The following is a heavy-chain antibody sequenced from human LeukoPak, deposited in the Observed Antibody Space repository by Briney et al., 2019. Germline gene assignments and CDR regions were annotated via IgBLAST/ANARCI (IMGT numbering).Heavy chain of an antibody. J-gene: IGHJ5*01. CDR2: IYSSGPT. Sequence: SETLSLTCTVSGASISSNNFYWGWIRQPPGKGLEWMGSIYSSGPTYYTPSLKSRVTISVDTSKNQFSLRLTSVTAADTAVYYCARRDAAYSSGWYDFWGQGTLVIVSS. V-gene: IGHV4-39*01. D-gene: IGHD6-19*01. CDR1: GASISSNNFY. CDR3: ARRDAAYSSGWYDF.